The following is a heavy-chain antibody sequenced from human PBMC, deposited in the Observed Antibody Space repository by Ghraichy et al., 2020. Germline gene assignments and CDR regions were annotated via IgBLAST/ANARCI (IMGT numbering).Heavy chain of an antibody. CDR2: IRSKADGEIT. Sequence: GGSLRLSCVTSGFTFGGYAMAWFRQAPGKGLEWVGFIRSKADGEITQYAASVKGRFTISRDDSKSISYLQMNSLKPEDTAVYYCTRDRPLDYWGQGTLVTVSS. J-gene: IGHJ4*02. V-gene: IGHV3-49*03. CDR3: TRDRPLDY. CDR1: GFTFGGYA.